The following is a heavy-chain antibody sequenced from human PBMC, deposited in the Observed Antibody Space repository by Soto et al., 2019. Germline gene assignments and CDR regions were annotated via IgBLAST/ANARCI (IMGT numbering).Heavy chain of an antibody. CDR2: IIPIFGTA. V-gene: IGHV1-69*13. J-gene: IGHJ6*02. Sequence: ASVKVSCKASGGTFSSYAISWVRQAPGQELEWMVGIIPIFGTANYAQKVQGGVTITADESTSIAYMVRSSLRSEDTAVYYCSKDPSYCSSTSCYTHYDMDVWGQGTTVTVSS. CDR3: SKDPSYCSSTSCYTHYDMDV. D-gene: IGHD2-2*02. CDR1: GGTFSSYA.